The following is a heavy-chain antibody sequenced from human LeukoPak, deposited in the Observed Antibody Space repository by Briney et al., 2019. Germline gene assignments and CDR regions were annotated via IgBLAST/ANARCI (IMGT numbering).Heavy chain of an antibody. V-gene: IGHV4-38-2*02. CDR1: GYSIRNGDY. CDR2: MYNSVSI. D-gene: IGHD6-6*01. J-gene: IGHJ4*02. Sequence: SETLSLTCVVSGYSIRNGDYWGWIRQSPGTGLEWIASMYNSVSIHYNPSLKSRVTILVDTSKNEFSLKMRSVTAADTDVYYCARDSSSGFFDYWGQVTLATVSA. CDR3: ARDSSSGFFDY.